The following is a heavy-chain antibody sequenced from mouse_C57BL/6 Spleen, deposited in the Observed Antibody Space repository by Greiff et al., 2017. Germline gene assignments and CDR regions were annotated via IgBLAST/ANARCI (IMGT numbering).Heavy chain of an antibody. V-gene: IGHV14-1*01. D-gene: IGHD1-1*01. CDR3: TLDYCGSGLDY. J-gene: IGHJ2*01. CDR1: GFNIKDYY. CDR2: IDPEDGDT. Sequence: VQLQQSGAELVRPGASVKLSCTASGFNIKDYYMHWVKQRPEQGLEWIGRIDPEDGDTEYAPKFQGKATMTADTSSNTAYLQRSSLTSEDTADYCCTLDYCGSGLDYWGQGTTLTVSS.